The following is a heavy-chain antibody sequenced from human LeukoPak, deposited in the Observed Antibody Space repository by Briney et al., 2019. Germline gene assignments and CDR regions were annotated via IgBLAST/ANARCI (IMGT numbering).Heavy chain of an antibody. Sequence: PGGSPRLSCAASGFTLGRYVMSWVRQAPGKGLEWVSSISAGGHNTYYADSVKGRFTISRDISKNTLYLQMDSLRAEDTAVYYCAKLPPRAVLVSDYWGQGTLVTVSS. CDR1: GFTLGRYV. CDR2: ISAGGHNT. V-gene: IGHV3-23*01. D-gene: IGHD2-8*02. CDR3: AKLPPRAVLVSDY. J-gene: IGHJ4*02.